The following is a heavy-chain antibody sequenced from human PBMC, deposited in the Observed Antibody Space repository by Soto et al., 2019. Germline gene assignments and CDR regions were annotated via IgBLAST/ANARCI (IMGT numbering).Heavy chain of an antibody. J-gene: IGHJ6*02. Sequence: QVQLVQSGAEVKKPGASVKVSCKASGYTFTSYYMHWVRQAPGQGLEWMGINNPSGGSTSYAQKCQGRVTMTRDTSTSTVYMELSSLRSEDTAVYYCARDFLEWELLGPTYYYYGMDVWGQGTTVTVSS. V-gene: IGHV1-46*01. D-gene: IGHD1-26*01. CDR3: ARDFLEWELLGPTYYYYGMDV. CDR1: GYTFTSYY. CDR2: NNPSGGST.